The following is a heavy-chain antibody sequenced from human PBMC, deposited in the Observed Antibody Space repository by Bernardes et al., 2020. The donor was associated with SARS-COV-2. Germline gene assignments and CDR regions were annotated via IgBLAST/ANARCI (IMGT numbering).Heavy chain of an antibody. CDR3: ARVLAGTEPDYWGQGTLVTVSSASPTSPKVFPLSLCSTQPDGGGRCSGDTCHALHGMDV. CDR2: ISRSSPDI. CDR1: GFTFSTYN. Sequence: SLRLSCAASGFTFSTYNMKWVRQAPGKGLEWVSSISRSSPDINYADSVKGRFSISRDNAKNSVYLQMNSLRAEDTAVYYCARVLAGTEPDYWGQGTLVTVSSASPTSPKVFPLSLCSTQPDGGGRCSGDTCHALHGMDVWGRGTTVTVSS. J-gene: IGHJ6*02. D-gene: IGHD4-17*01. V-gene: IGHV3-21*01.